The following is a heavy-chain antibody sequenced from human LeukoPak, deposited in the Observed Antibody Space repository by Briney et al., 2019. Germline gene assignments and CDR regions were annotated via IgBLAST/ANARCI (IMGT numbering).Heavy chain of an antibody. CDR2: INPNSGGT. J-gene: IGHJ3*02. CDR1: GYTFTGYY. D-gene: IGHD4-17*01. V-gene: IGHV1-2*02. Sequence: GASVKVSCKASGYTFTGYYMHWVRQAPGQGLEWMGWINPNSGGTNYAQKFQGRFTLTRDMSTSTVYMELSSLRSEDTAVYYCARGLRRDAFDIWGQGTMVTVSS. CDR3: ARGLRRDAFDI.